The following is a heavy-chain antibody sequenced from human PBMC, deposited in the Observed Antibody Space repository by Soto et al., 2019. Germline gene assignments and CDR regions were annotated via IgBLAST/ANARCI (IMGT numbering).Heavy chain of an antibody. J-gene: IGHJ5*02. V-gene: IGHV3-11*06. CDR2: ISPGSRYT. D-gene: IGHD2-15*01. Sequence: KPGGSLRLSCAVSGFTFGDSYMSWIRQAPGKGLEWLSYISPGSRYTAYADSLKGRFTISRDNAKRSLYLQMMSLTADDTAIYYCVRGGGGGLFDPWGQGTMVTVSS. CDR3: VRGGGGGLFDP. CDR1: GFTFGDSY.